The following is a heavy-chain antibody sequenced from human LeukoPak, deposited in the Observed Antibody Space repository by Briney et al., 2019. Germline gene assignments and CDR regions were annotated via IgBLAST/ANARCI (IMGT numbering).Heavy chain of an antibody. CDR1: GGTFSSYA. CDR2: IIPIFGTA. CDR3: ARELVVPAAMAPSAFDI. D-gene: IGHD2-2*01. J-gene: IGHJ3*02. V-gene: IGHV1-69*13. Sequence: SVKVSCKASGGTFSSYAISWVRQAPGQGLEWMGGIIPIFGTANYAQKFQGRVTITADESTSTAYMELSSLRSEDTAVYYCARELVVPAAMAPSAFDIWGQGTMVPVSS.